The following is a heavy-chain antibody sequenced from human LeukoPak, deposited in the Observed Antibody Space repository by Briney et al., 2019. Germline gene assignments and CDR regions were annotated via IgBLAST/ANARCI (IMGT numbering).Heavy chain of an antibody. CDR2: ISSSSSYI. CDR3: ARDLNFEYSSPGQPLYYYYGMDV. D-gene: IGHD6-6*01. V-gene: IGHV3-21*01. Sequence: GGSLRLSCAASGFTFSSYSMNWVRQAPGKGLEWVSSISSSSSYIYYADSVKGRFTISRDNAKNSLYLQMNSLRAEDTAVYYCARDLNFEYSSPGQPLYYYYGMDVWGQGITVTVSS. J-gene: IGHJ6*02. CDR1: GFTFSSYS.